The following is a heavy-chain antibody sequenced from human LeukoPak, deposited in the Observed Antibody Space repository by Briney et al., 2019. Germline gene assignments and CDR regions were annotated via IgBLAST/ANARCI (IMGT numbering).Heavy chain of an antibody. CDR2: IYYSGVS. Sequence: PSETLSLTCTVSGGSIISSSFWWGWIRQPPGKGLEWIGSIYYSGVSYYNTSLKSRVTMSVDTSKNQFSLKLSSVTAADTAVYYCARDKYYYDSSGSIRFDYWGQGTLVTVSS. V-gene: IGHV4-39*07. CDR1: GGSIISSSFW. D-gene: IGHD3-22*01. CDR3: ARDKYYYDSSGSIRFDY. J-gene: IGHJ4*02.